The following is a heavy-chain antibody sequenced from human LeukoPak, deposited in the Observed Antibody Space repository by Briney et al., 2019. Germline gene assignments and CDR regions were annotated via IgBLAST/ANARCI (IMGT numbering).Heavy chain of an antibody. Sequence: PSETLSLTCTVSGGSISSYYWSWIRQPPGKGLEWIGYIYYSGSTYYNPSLKSRVTISVDTSKNQFSLKLSSVTAADTAVYYCARWEQGDYDFWSGYPTLDYWGQGTLVTVSS. CDR3: ARWEQGDYDFWSGYPTLDY. CDR1: GGSISSYY. CDR2: IYYSGST. D-gene: IGHD3-3*01. V-gene: IGHV4-59*08. J-gene: IGHJ4*02.